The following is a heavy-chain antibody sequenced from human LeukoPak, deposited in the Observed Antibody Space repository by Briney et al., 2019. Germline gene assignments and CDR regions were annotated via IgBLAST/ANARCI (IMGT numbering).Heavy chain of an antibody. CDR1: GFTFDDFT. D-gene: IGHD3-16*01. Sequence: GRSLRLSCDASGFTFDDFTMHWVRQAPGKGLEWVSSINWDSDYIYYADSVKGRFTISRDNAKNSLSLQMKSLRAEDMALYYCVKYNKSVGGFDHWGQGTLVTVSS. CDR3: VKYNKSVGGFDH. V-gene: IGHV3-9*03. J-gene: IGHJ4*02. CDR2: INWDSDYI.